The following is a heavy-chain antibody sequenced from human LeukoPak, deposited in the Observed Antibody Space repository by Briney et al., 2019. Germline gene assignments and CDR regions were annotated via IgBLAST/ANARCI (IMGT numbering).Heavy chain of an antibody. CDR1: GGSFSGYN. CDR3: AGCSAGTTQCEAYYFDY. V-gene: IGHV4-34*01. Sequence: PQTLSLSCAVYGGSFSGYNWGWIRQPPGKGLEWIGENKHSGSNNYSPSLKSPVTISVDATKVQSSLKLCSVTAADAAVYYCAGCSAGTTQCEAYYFDYWGQGTLVTVSS. CDR2: NKHSGSN. D-gene: IGHD1-7*01. J-gene: IGHJ4*02.